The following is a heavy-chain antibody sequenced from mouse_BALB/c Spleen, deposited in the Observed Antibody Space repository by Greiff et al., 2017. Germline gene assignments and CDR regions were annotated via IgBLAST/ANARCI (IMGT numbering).Heavy chain of an antibody. CDR3: ARQAGITTKAWFAY. Sequence: EVMLVESGGGLVQPGGSLKLSCAASGFTFSSYTMSWVRQTPEKRLEWVAYISNGGGSTYYPDTVKGRFTISRDNAKNTLYLQMSSLKSEDTAMYYCARQAGITTKAWFAYWGQGTLVTVSA. V-gene: IGHV5-12-2*01. CDR1: GFTFSSYT. D-gene: IGHD2-4*01. CDR2: ISNGGGST. J-gene: IGHJ3*01.